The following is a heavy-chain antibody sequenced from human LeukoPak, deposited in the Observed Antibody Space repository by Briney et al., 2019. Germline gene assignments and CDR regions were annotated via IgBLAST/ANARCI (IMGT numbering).Heavy chain of an antibody. D-gene: IGHD2-15*01. CDR3: APLGYCSGDDCHRPY. J-gene: IGHJ4*02. Sequence: SETLSLTCAVSGGSISSHNWWSWVRQPPGRGLEWIGEIYHSGSTNYNPSLKSRVTISVDKSKYQFSLKLNSVTAADTAVYYCAPLGYCSGDDCHRPYWGQGALVTVSS. CDR2: IYHSGST. CDR1: GGSISSHNW. V-gene: IGHV4-4*02.